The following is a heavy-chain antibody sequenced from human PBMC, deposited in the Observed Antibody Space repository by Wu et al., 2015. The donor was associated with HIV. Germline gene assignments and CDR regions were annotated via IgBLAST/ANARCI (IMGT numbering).Heavy chain of an antibody. CDR3: ARVITMVRGAKVGLDY. Sequence: QVQLVQSGAEVKKPGASVKVSCKASGYTFTSYDINWVRQATGQGLEWMGWMNPNRGNTGYAQKFQGRVTMTRNTSISTAYMELSSLRSEDTAVYYCARVITMVRGAKVGLDYWGQGTLVTVSS. CDR2: MNPNRGNT. J-gene: IGHJ4*02. CDR1: GYTFTSYD. D-gene: IGHD3-10*01. V-gene: IGHV1-8*01.